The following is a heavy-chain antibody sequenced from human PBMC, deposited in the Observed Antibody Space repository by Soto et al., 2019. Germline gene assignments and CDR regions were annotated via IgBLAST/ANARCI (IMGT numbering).Heavy chain of an antibody. J-gene: IGHJ4*02. D-gene: IGHD1-26*01. CDR3: ARVDGTY. V-gene: IGHV1-3*05. Sequence: QVQLVQSGAEEKKPGASVKVSCKASGYTYSSYAIHWVRQARGQGLEWMGWINAGNGNTKYSQKFQGRVTITRDTSASTAYMELNSLRSEDTAVYYCARVDGTYWGQGTLVTVSS. CDR1: GYTYSSYA. CDR2: INAGNGNT.